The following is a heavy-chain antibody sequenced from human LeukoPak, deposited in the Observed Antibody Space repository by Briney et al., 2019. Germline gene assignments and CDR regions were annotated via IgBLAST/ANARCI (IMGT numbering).Heavy chain of an antibody. Sequence: ASVKVSCKASGYTFISHGISWVRQAPGQGLEWMGLTSAYNGKTNYSQKLQGRITITADTSTSTAYMERKILRYADTAVYDCSRADGWEAAAGTGGIRFQHWGQGTLVTLSS. CDR3: SRADGWEAAAGTGGIRFQH. CDR1: GYTFISHG. J-gene: IGHJ1*01. D-gene: IGHD6-13*01. V-gene: IGHV1-18*01. CDR2: TSAYNGKT.